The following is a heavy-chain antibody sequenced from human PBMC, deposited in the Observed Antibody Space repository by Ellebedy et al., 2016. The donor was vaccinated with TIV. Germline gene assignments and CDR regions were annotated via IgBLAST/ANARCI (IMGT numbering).Heavy chain of an antibody. D-gene: IGHD4-17*01. CDR3: ARLQMTTTFNWFDP. CDR1: GFTFSSYW. V-gene: IGHV3-7*03. Sequence: GESLKISXAASGFTFSSYWMSWVRQTPGKGLEWVANIKQDGSEKYYVDSVKGRFTISRDNAKNSLYLQMNSLRAEDTAVYYCARLQMTTTFNWFDPWGQGTLVTVS. J-gene: IGHJ5*02. CDR2: IKQDGSEK.